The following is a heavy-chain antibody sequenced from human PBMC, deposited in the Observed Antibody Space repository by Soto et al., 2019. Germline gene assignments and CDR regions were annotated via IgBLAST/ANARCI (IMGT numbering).Heavy chain of an antibody. J-gene: IGHJ4*02. V-gene: IGHV4-59*01. CDR1: GGPISSYY. CDR2: IYYSGST. D-gene: IGHD3-10*01. CDR3: ARGIRDYYGSGSPGPFDY. Sequence: SETLSLTCTVSGGPISSYYWSWIRQPPGKGLEWIGYIYYSGSTNYNPSLKSRVTISVDTSKNQFSLKLSSVTAADTAVYYCARGIRDYYGSGSPGPFDYWGQGTLVTVSS.